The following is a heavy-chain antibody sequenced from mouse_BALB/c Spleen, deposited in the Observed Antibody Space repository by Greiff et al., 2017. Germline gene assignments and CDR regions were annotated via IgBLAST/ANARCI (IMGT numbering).Heavy chain of an antibody. Sequence: EGKLVESGGDLVKPGGSLKLSCAASGFTFSSYGMSWVRQTPDKRLEWVATISSGGSYTYYPDSVKGRFTISRDNAKNTLYLQMSSLKSEDTAMYYCARGNYYAMDYWGQGTSVTVSS. D-gene: IGHD2-1*01. CDR3: ARGNYYAMDY. CDR2: ISSGGSYT. J-gene: IGHJ4*01. CDR1: GFTFSSYG. V-gene: IGHV5-6*02.